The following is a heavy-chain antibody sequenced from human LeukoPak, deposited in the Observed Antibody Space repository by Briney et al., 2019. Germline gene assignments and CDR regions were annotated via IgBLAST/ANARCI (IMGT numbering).Heavy chain of an antibody. CDR3: ARLRSSWYQFDY. D-gene: IGHD6-13*01. CDR2: IYHSGST. CDR1: GYSISSGNY. V-gene: IGHV4-38-2*01. J-gene: IGHJ4*02. Sequence: RASETLSLTCAVPGYSISSGNYWGWIRQPPGKGLEWIGNIYHSGSTYYNPSLKSRVTISIDTSKNQFFLKLSSVTAADTAVYYCARLRSSWYQFDYWGQGTLVTVSS.